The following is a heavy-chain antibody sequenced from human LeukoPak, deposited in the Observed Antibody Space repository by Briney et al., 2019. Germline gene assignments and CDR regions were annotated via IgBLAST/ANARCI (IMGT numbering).Heavy chain of an antibody. CDR3: ARDRAARPPLNWFDP. CDR2: IYYSGST. CDR1: GGSISSYY. Sequence: PSETLSLTCTVSGGSISSYYWSWIRQPPGKGLEWIGYIYYSGSTNYNPSLKSRVTISVDTSKNQFSLKLSSVTAADTAVYYCARDRAARPPLNWFDPWGQGSLVIVSS. J-gene: IGHJ5*02. V-gene: IGHV4-59*01. D-gene: IGHD6-25*01.